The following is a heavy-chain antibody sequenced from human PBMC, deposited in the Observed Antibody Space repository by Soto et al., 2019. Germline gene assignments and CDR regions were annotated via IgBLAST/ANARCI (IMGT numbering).Heavy chain of an antibody. J-gene: IGHJ3*02. D-gene: IGHD3-16*02. V-gene: IGHV4-4*07. CDR2: VYVTGTT. CDR1: GASISDYY. Sequence: ASETLSLPCTVSGASISDYYRRWTRQPAGQALEWIGGVYVTGTTYFDPSRKSRVIMSVDTSNNQVSLKLSSVTAADTAVYYCARDGYYDYVWGSYRYGAFDIWGQGTMVTVSS. CDR3: ARDGYYDYVWGSYRYGAFDI.